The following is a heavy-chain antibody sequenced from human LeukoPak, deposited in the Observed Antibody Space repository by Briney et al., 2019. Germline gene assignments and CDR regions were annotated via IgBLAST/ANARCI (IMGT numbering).Heavy chain of an antibody. Sequence: ASVKVSCKASGYTFTGYYMHWVRQAPGQGLEWMGWINPNSGDTNYAQKFQGRVTMTRDTSISTAYMVLSSLTSDDTAVFYCARGTGEGYSYGRYFFDYWGQGTLVTVSS. J-gene: IGHJ4*02. CDR2: INPNSGDT. D-gene: IGHD5-18*01. CDR1: GYTFTGYY. CDR3: ARGTGEGYSYGRYFFDY. V-gene: IGHV1-2*02.